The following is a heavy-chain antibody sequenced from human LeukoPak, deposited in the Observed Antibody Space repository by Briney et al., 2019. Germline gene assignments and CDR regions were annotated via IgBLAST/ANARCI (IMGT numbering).Heavy chain of an antibody. Sequence: GESLKISCKGSGYSFTSYWIGWVRQMPGKGLEWMGIIYPGDSDTSYSPSFQGQVTISADKSISTAYLQWSSLKASDTAMYYCARRVKAGGAYYDILTGPFDYWGQGTLVTVSS. V-gene: IGHV5-51*01. CDR1: GYSFTSYW. CDR2: IYPGDSDT. CDR3: ARRVKAGGAYYDILTGPFDY. J-gene: IGHJ4*02. D-gene: IGHD3-9*01.